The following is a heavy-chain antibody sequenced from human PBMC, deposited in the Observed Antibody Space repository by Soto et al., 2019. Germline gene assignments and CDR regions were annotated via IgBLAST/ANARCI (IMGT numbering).Heavy chain of an antibody. J-gene: IGHJ4*02. D-gene: IGHD6-19*01. Sequence: AASVKVSCKVSGYTLTELSMHWVRQAPGQGLEWMGWISAYNGNTNYAQKLQGRVTMTTDTSTSTAYMELRSLRSDDTAVYYCARFGSGWRHFDYWGQGTLVTVSS. CDR1: GYTLTELS. CDR3: ARFGSGWRHFDY. V-gene: IGHV1-18*01. CDR2: ISAYNGNT.